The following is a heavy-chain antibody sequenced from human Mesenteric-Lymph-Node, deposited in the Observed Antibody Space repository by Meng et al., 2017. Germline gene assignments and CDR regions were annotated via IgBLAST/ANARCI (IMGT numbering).Heavy chain of an antibody. CDR1: GGSLSGYY. Sequence: QGQLKQWGAEGLKPSETLPLTCAVYGGSLSGYYWSWIRQPPGKGLEWMGEVYHNGVTKYSPSLRSRVVISIDTSKNQFSLNLRSVSAADTAMYYCARGGATPMIIKYWGPGTLVTVSS. J-gene: IGHJ4*02. CDR3: ARGGATPMIIKY. D-gene: IGHD3-10*01. CDR2: VYHNGVT. V-gene: IGHV4-34*02.